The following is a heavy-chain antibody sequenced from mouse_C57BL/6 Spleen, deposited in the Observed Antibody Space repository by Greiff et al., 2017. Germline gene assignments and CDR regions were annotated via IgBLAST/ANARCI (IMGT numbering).Heavy chain of an antibody. Sequence: VQLQQSGAELVRPGASVKLSCTASGFNIKDYYMHWVKQRPEQGLGWIGRIDPEDGDTEYAPKFQGKATMTADTSSNTAYLQLSSLTSEDTAVYYCTTCYYYGSSYGYFDVWGTGTTVTVSS. D-gene: IGHD1-1*01. CDR1: GFNIKDYY. CDR3: TTCYYYGSSYGYFDV. V-gene: IGHV14-1*01. CDR2: IDPEDGDT. J-gene: IGHJ1*03.